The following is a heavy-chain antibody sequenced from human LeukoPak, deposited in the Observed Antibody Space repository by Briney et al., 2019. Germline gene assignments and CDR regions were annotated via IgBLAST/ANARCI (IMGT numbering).Heavy chain of an antibody. J-gene: IGHJ4*02. CDR2: IKSKANGDTT. Sequence: GGSLRLSCAASGFTFSNAWMSWVRQAPGKGVEWVGRIKSKANGDTTDYAASMKGRFTISRDEPKNTLYLQMNSLKTEDTAVYYCTALDCGGDCFFIYWGQGTLVTVSS. CDR1: GFTFSNAW. CDR3: TALDCGGDCFFIY. V-gene: IGHV3-15*01. D-gene: IGHD2-21*02.